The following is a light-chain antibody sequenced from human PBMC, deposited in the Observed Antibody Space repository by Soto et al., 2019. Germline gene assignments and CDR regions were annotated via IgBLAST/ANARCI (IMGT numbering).Light chain of an antibody. J-gene: IGLJ1*01. CDR2: KDS. Sequence: SYELTQPPSVSVSPGQTARITCSGDALPKQYAYWYQQKPGQAPVLVIYKDSERPSGIPERFSGSSSGTTVTLTISGVQAEDEADYYCQSADSSGTHSVFGTGTKVTVL. CDR1: ALPKQY. V-gene: IGLV3-25*03. CDR3: QSADSSGTHSV.